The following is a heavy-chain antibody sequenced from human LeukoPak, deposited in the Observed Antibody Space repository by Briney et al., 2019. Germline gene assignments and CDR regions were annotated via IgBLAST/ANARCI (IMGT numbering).Heavy chain of an antibody. J-gene: IGHJ1*01. V-gene: IGHV1-46*01. CDR1: GYTFTSYY. CDR3: ARSPFVGSGYYREYFQH. CDR2: INPSGGST. Sequence: ASVKVSCKASGYTFTSYYMHWVRQAPGQGLEWMGIINPSGGSTSYAQKLQGRVTMTTDTSTSTAYMELRSLRSDDTAVYYCARSPFVGSGYYREYFQHWGQGTLVTVSS. D-gene: IGHD3-22*01.